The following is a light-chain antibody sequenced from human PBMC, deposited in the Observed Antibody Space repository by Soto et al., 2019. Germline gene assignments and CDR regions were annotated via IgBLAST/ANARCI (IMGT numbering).Light chain of an antibody. V-gene: IGLV1-40*01. CDR1: SSNIGAGYD. CDR2: GNS. CDR3: QSYDSSLSRLG. J-gene: IGLJ2*01. Sequence: QSVLTQSPSVSGAPGQRVTISCTGSSSNIGAGYDVHWYQQLPGTAPKLLIYGNSNRPSGVPDRFSGSKSGTSASLAITGLQAEDEADYYCQSYDSSLSRLGFGGGTKLTVL.